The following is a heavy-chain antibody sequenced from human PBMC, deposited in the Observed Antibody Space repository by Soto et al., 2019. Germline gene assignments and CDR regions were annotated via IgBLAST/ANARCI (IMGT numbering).Heavy chain of an antibody. Sequence: PGGSLRLSCAASGFTFSSYGMHWVRQAPGKGLEWVAVISYDGSNKYYADSVKGRFTISRDNSKNMLYLQMNSLRAEDTAVYYCAKDNRIAAAGSGFDYWGQGT. D-gene: IGHD6-13*01. CDR3: AKDNRIAAAGSGFDY. V-gene: IGHV3-30*18. CDR1: GFTFSSYG. CDR2: ISYDGSNK. J-gene: IGHJ4*02.